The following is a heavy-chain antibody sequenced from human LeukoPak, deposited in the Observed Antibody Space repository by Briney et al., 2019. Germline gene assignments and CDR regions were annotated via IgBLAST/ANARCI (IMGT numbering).Heavy chain of an antibody. J-gene: IGHJ3*02. CDR1: GYTFTSFG. CDR2: ISAYNGNT. Sequence: ASVKVSCKASGYTFTSFGISWVRQAPGQGLEWMGWISAYNGNTNYAQKLQGRVTITADKSTSTAYMELSSLRSEDTAVYYCARASQDYYGSGSYYRGGDAFDIWGQGTMVTVSS. V-gene: IGHV1-18*01. CDR3: ARASQDYYGSGSYYRGGDAFDI. D-gene: IGHD3-10*01.